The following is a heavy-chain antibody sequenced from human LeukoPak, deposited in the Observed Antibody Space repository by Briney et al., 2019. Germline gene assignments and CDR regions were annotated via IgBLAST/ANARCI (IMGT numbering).Heavy chain of an antibody. CDR3: ARDRDYYDSSGYYYRGAFDI. CDR2: IYSGGST. CDR1: GFTVSSNY. J-gene: IGHJ3*02. V-gene: IGHV3-66*01. D-gene: IGHD3-22*01. Sequence: GGSLRLSCAASGFTVSSNYMSWVRQAPGKGLEWVSVIYSGGSTYYADSVKGRFTISRDNSKNTLYLQMNSLRAEDTAVYYCARDRDYYDSSGYYYRGAFDIWGQWTMVTVSS.